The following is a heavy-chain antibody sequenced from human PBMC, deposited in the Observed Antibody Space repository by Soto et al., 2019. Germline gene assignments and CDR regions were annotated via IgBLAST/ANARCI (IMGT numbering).Heavy chain of an antibody. CDR1: GFTVSSSH. CDR2: IYSGGSS. V-gene: IGHV3-53*01. J-gene: IGHJ5*02. CDR3: ARLGPYGSESYSFRYNWFDP. Sequence: TGGSLRLSCTTSGFTVSSSHMTWVRQAPGKGLEWVSVIYSGGSSYYAVSVQGRFTISRDNSKNTVYLQMNSLRGEDTAMYYCARLGPYGSESYSFRYNWFDPWGQGTQVTVS. D-gene: IGHD3-10*01.